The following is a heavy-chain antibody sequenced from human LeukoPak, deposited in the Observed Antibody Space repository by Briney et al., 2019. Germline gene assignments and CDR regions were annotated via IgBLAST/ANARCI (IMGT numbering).Heavy chain of an antibody. CDR1: GFTFSSYG. J-gene: IGHJ4*02. Sequence: PGGSLRLSCAASGFTFSSYGMHWVRQAPGKGLEWVAFIRYDGSNKYCADSVKGRFTISRDNSKNTLYLQMNSLRAEDTAVYYCAKEVAYGDYYDYWGQGTLVTVSS. CDR3: AKEVAYGDYYDY. V-gene: IGHV3-30*02. CDR2: IRYDGSNK. D-gene: IGHD4-17*01.